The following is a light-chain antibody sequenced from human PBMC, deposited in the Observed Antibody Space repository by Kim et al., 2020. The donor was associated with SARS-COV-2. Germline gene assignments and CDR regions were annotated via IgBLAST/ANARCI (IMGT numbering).Light chain of an antibody. CDR1: SGRIASNY. J-gene: IGLJ2*01. V-gene: IGLV6-57*04. CDR3: QSFDSSNHVV. CDR2: EHN. Sequence: NFMLTQPHSVSESPGKTVTISCTRSSGRIASNYVQWYQQRPGSAPTTVIYEHNQRPSGVPDRFSGSIDSSSNSASLTISGLRTEDEADYYCQSFDSSNHVVFGGGTKVTVL.